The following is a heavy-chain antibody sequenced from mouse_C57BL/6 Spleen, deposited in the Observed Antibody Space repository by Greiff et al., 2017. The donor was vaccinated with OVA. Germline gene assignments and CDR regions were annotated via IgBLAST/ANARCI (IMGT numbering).Heavy chain of an antibody. CDR2: IYPGDGDT. Sequence: VQLQQSGPELVKPGASVKISCKASGYAFSSSWMNWVKQRPGKGLEWIGRIYPGDGDTNYNGKFKGKATLTADKSSSTAYMQLSSLTSEDSAVYFCAREGAVVANYYAMDYWGQGTSVTVSS. CDR1: GYAFSSSW. CDR3: AREGAVVANYYAMDY. V-gene: IGHV1-82*01. D-gene: IGHD1-1*01. J-gene: IGHJ4*01.